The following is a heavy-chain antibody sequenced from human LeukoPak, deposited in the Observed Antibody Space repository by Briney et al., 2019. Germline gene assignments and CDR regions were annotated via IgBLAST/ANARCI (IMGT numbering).Heavy chain of an antibody. CDR2: IYYSGST. J-gene: IGHJ4*02. CDR1: GGSISSGGYY. D-gene: IGHD3-10*01. Sequence: PSQTPSLTCTVSGGSISSGGYYWSWVRQHPGKGLEWIGYIYYSGSTYYNPPLKSRVTISVDTSKNQFSLQLSSVTAADTAVYYCASPYGSGTRVAYWGQGTLVTVSS. V-gene: IGHV4-31*03. CDR3: ASPYGSGTRVAY.